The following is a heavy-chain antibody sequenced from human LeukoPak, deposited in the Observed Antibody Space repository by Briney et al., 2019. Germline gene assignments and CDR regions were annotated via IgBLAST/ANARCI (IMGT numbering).Heavy chain of an antibody. D-gene: IGHD6-13*01. CDR3: AKDSPSAAAGSFDY. V-gene: IGHV3-30*02. J-gene: IGHJ4*02. CDR2: IRFDGSNK. CDR1: GLTFSSYG. Sequence: GGSLRLSCAASGLTFSSYGTQWARQAPGKGLGCVAFIRFDGSNKYYADSVKGRFTISTDNSKNTLYLQMDSVRAEDTSVYYCAKDSPSAAAGSFDYWGQGTLVTVSS.